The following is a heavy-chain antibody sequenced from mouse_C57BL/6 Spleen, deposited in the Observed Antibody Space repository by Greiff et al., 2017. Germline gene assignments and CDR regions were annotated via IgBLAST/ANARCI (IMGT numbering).Heavy chain of an antibody. CDR2: IYPADSYT. V-gene: IGHV1-69*01. CDR3: ARGIRQGYAMDY. D-gene: IGHD2-12*01. Sequence: QVQLQQPGAELVMPGASVKLSCKASGYTFTSYWIHWVKQRPGQGLEWIGDIYPADSYTNYNEKFKGKATLTVDKSSSTAYMQLSSLTSEDSAVYYCARGIRQGYAMDYWGQGTTVTVSS. CDR1: GYTFTSYW. J-gene: IGHJ4*01.